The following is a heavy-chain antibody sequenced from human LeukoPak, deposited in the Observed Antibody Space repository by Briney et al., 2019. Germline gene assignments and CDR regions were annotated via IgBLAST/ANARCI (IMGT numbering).Heavy chain of an antibody. Sequence: GGSLRLSCAASGFTFSSCAMSWVRQAPGKGLEWVSAIGGSGGSTYYADSVKGRFTISRDNSKNTLYLQMNSLRAEDTAVYYCAPLPDCSSTSCGWGKGTTVTVSS. CDR1: GFTFSSCA. CDR3: APLPDCSSTSCG. V-gene: IGHV3-23*01. D-gene: IGHD2-2*01. J-gene: IGHJ6*04. CDR2: IGGSGGST.